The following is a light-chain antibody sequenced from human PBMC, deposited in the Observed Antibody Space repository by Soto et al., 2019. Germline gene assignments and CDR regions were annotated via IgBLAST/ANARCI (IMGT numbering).Light chain of an antibody. CDR1: QDISNY. V-gene: IGKV1-39*01. J-gene: IGKJ5*01. CDR2: AAS. CDR3: QQSYSTPRD. Sequence: DIQMTQSPSSLSASVGDRVTITCQASQDISNYLNWYQQKPGKAPKLLIYAASSLQSGVPSRFSSSGSGTDFTLTISSLQPEDFATYYCQQSYSTPRDFGQGTRLEIK.